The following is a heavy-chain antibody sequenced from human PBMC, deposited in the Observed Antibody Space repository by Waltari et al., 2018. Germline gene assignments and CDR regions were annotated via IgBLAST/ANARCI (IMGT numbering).Heavy chain of an antibody. D-gene: IGHD2-2*01. V-gene: IGHV3-23*03. CDR1: GFTFSSYA. J-gene: IGHJ4*02. CDR3: AKSRSAVGGVVPGG. CDR2: IYSGGST. Sequence: EVQLLESGGGLVQPGGSLRLSCAASGFTFSSYAMSWVRQAPGKGLEWVSVIYSGGSTYYADSVKGRFTISRDNSKNTLYLQMNSLRAADTAVYYCAKSRSAVGGVVPGGWGQGTLVTVSS.